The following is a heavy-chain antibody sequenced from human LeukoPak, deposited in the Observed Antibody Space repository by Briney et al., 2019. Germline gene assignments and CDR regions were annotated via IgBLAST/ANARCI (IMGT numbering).Heavy chain of an antibody. Sequence: GGSLRLSCAASGFTFSSYAMSWVRQAPGKGLEWVSAISGSGGSTYYAHSVKGRFTIFEDNSKNTLYLQMNSLRAEDTAVYYCAKDRPGTPLCYFDYWGQGTLVTVSS. CDR2: ISGSGGST. V-gene: IGHV3-23*01. D-gene: IGHD3-10*01. CDR3: AKDRPGTPLCYFDY. J-gene: IGHJ4*02. CDR1: GFTFSSYA.